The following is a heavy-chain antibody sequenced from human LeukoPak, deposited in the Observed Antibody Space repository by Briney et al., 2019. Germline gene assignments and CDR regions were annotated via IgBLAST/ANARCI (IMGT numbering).Heavy chain of an antibody. CDR1: GGSISSSTYY. CDR3: ARSSIVRGFDN. J-gene: IGHJ4*02. D-gene: IGHD1-26*01. V-gene: IGHV4-39*01. Sequence: SETLSLTCTASGGSISSSTYYWAWIRQPPGKGLEWIVTMYYSGDTYHNPSLKSRVTMSVDTSKNQVSLMLSSVTAADTAVYYCARSSIVRGFDNWGPGTLVTVSS. CDR2: MYYSGDT.